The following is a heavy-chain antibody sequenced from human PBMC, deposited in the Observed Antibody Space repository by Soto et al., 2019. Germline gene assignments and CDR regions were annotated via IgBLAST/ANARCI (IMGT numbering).Heavy chain of an antibody. D-gene: IGHD1-20*01. CDR1: GFTVSSNY. CDR2: IYSGGDT. V-gene: IGHV3-66*01. CDR3: ARSTRITGNNYYFYYYMDV. J-gene: IGHJ6*03. Sequence: EVQLLESGGGLVQPGGSLRLSCAASGFTVSSNYMSWVRQAPGKGLEWVSVIYSGGDTYYADSVKGRFTISRDNSKNTLYLQMNSLRAEGTAVFYCARSTRITGNNYYFYYYMDVWGKGTTVTVSS.